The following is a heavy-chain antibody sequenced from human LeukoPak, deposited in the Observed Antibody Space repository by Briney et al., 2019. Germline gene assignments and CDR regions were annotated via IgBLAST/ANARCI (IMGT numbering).Heavy chain of an antibody. J-gene: IGHJ3*02. CDR1: GYTFTTYG. Sequence: ASVKVSCKASGYTFTTYGISWVRQAPGQGLEWMGWISAYNGNTNYAQKLQGRVTMTTDTSTSTAYMELRSLRSDDTAVYYCARDESDGYKLGAYAFDIWGQGTMVTVSS. V-gene: IGHV1-18*04. D-gene: IGHD5-24*01. CDR2: ISAYNGNT. CDR3: ARDESDGYKLGAYAFDI.